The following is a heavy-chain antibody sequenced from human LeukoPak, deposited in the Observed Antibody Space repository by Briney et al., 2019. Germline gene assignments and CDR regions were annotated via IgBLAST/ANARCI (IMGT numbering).Heavy chain of an antibody. D-gene: IGHD5-12*01. CDR3: ARGQHPVATFDY. CDR1: GGSFRGYY. CDR2: INHRGST. V-gene: IGHV4-34*01. Sequence: SETLSLTCVVYGGSFRGYYCGWISHPPGKGREWIGEINHRGSTNYNPALKSRVTISVDTPKNQFSLKLSSVTAADTAVYYCARGQHPVATFDYWGQGTLVTLSS. J-gene: IGHJ4*02.